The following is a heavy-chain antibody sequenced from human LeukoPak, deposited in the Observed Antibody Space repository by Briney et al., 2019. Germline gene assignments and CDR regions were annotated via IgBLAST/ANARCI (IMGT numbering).Heavy chain of an antibody. Sequence: GGSLRLSSAASGFTFSSYAMSWVRQAPGKGLEWVSAISGSGGSTYYADSVKGRFTISRDNSKNTLYLQMNSLRAEDTAVYYCAKGRTGEYYYYGMDVWGQGTTVTVSS. CDR3: AKGRTGEYYYYGMDV. CDR1: GFTFSSYA. CDR2: ISGSGGST. D-gene: IGHD7-27*01. V-gene: IGHV3-23*01. J-gene: IGHJ6*02.